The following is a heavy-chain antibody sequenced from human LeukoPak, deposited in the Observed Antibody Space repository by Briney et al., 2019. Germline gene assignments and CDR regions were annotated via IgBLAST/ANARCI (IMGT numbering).Heavy chain of an antibody. D-gene: IGHD2-21*02. CDR1: GLTFSGYA. J-gene: IGHJ4*02. V-gene: IGHV3-64D*06. CDR2: IPSNGGTT. Sequence: PGGSLSLSCSPSGLTFSGYAMHWVRQAPGKGLEYVSGIPSNGGTTYYADSVKGRFTISRDNSKNTLYLQMSRLRAEDTAVYFCVRDRVVVTATFDCWGQGTLVTVSS. CDR3: VRDRVVVTATFDC.